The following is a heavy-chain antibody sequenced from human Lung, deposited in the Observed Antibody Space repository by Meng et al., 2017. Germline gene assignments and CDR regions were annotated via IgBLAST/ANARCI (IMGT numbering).Heavy chain of an antibody. CDR1: GGFFRDYY. Sequence: VQHQQWGEGMFEPSEALSLTCVVSGGFFRDYYLSWIRQPPGKGLEWIGEINHSGSPNYTPSLESRATISVDTSQNNLSLKLSSVTAADSAVYYCARGPTTMAHDFDYWGQGTLVTVSS. CDR2: INHSGSP. CDR3: ARGPTTMAHDFDY. D-gene: IGHD4-11*01. J-gene: IGHJ4*02. V-gene: IGHV4-34*01.